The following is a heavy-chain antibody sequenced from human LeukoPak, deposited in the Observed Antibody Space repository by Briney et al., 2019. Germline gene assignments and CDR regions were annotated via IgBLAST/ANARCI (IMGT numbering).Heavy chain of an antibody. CDR2: INQDGGEK. J-gene: IGHJ4*02. D-gene: IGHD2-2*01. CDR3: ATGRSCTTCYLPDY. CDR1: GFIFSSHW. Sequence: PGGSLRLSCAASGFIFSSHWMSWVRQAPGKGLEWVAKINQDGGEKYYVDSVKGRFTISRDSAKNSLYLQMNSVRAEDTAAYYCATGRSCTTCYLPDYWGQGTLVTVSS. V-gene: IGHV3-7*01.